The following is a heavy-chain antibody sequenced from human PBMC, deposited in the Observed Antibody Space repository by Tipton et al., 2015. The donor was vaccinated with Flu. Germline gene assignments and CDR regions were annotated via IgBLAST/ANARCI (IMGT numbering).Heavy chain of an antibody. CDR2: INPNSGGT. CDR3: ASRTMVRGVIAEY. D-gene: IGHD3-10*01. J-gene: IGHJ4*02. CDR1: GYTFTGYY. Sequence: QMQLVQSGAEVKKPGASVKVSCKASGYTFTGYYMHWVRQAPGQGLEWMGWINPNSGGTNYAQKFQGRVTMTRDTSISTAYMELSRLRSDDPAVYYWASRTMVRGVIAEYWGQGTLVTVSS. V-gene: IGHV1-2*02.